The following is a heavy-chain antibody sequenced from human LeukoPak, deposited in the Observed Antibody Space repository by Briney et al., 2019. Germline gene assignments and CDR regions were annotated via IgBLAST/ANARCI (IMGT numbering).Heavy chain of an antibody. CDR1: GFSFSKHG. CDR2: ISGSGVST. J-gene: IGHJ4*02. CDR3: AKPVLRFLDSDY. V-gene: IGHV3-23*01. Sequence: GGSLRLSCEGSGFSFSKHGLNWVRQAPGKGLEWVSGISGSGVSTDYADSVKGRFTISRDNSKNTLYLQMNSLRAEDTAVYYCAKPVLRFLDSDYWGQGTLVTVSS. D-gene: IGHD3-3*01.